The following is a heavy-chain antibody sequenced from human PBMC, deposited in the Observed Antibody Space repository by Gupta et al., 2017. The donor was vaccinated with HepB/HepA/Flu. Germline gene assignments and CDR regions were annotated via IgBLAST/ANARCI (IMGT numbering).Heavy chain of an antibody. V-gene: IGHV3-48*02. D-gene: IGHD1-1*01. Sequence: EVQLVESGGRLVQPGGSLRLSCAASGFTFSYYSMNWVRQAPGKGLEFVSYSRGRTPTIRYADSVRGRVTVSRDNDKDSVFLQMNNLRDEDTATYYCVRDYKCAREYWGQGTLVTVSS. CDR2: SRGRTPTI. CDR3: VRDYKCAREY. J-gene: IGHJ4*02. CDR1: GFTFSYYS.